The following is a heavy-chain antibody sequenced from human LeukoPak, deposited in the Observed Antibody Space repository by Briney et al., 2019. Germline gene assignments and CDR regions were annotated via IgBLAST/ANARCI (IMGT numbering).Heavy chain of an antibody. Sequence: GGSLRLSCAASGFTFSSYAMSWVRQAPGKGLEWVSAISGSGGSTYYADSVKGRFTISRDNSKNTLYLQMNSLRAEDTAFYYCARGLMGGYPYFENWGEGTLVTVSS. CDR1: GFTFSSYA. CDR2: ISGSGGST. CDR3: ARGLMGGYPYFEN. J-gene: IGHJ4*02. V-gene: IGHV3-23*01. D-gene: IGHD3-22*01.